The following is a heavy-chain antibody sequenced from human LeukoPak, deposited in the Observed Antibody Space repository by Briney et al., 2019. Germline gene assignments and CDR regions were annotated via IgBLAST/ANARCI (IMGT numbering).Heavy chain of an antibody. V-gene: IGHV4-4*07. CDR3: ARDSRYYDFWSGYLDY. CDR1: SGFISNYY. D-gene: IGHD3-3*01. Sequence: SETLSLTSSVSSGFISNYYWSWIRQPAGKGLEWIGRISTSGNTNYSPSLKSRVTMSVDTSKNQFFLNLRSVTAADTAVYYCARDSRYYDFWSGYLDYWGQGALVTVSS. J-gene: IGHJ4*02. CDR2: ISTSGNT.